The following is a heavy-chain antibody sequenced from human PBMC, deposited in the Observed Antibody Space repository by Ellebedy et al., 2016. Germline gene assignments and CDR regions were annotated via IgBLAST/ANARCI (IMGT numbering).Heavy chain of an antibody. CDR1: RYTFTTFS. CDR2: VNTFSGNT. J-gene: IGHJ4*02. V-gene: IGHV1-18*04. Sequence: ASVKVSXXASRYTFTTFSITRVRQVPGQGLEWMGFVNTFSGNTKFAQKFQGRVSMTTDSSTHTAYMDLRSLRSDDAAMYYCAKTSGWGYGENWGQGTLVTVSS. CDR3: AKTSGWGYGEN. D-gene: IGHD3-10*01.